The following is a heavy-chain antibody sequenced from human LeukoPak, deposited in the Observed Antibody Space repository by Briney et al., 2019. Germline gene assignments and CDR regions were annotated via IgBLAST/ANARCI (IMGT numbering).Heavy chain of an antibody. J-gene: IGHJ4*02. CDR2: VLLSGTS. CDR1: GGSILTTNW. V-gene: IGHV4-4*02. D-gene: IGHD1-26*01. Sequence: SGTLSLTCAVSGGSILTTNWWSWVRQPPGKGLEWIGEVLLSGTSNYNPSLKSRVSMSIDKSKNQLSLKLTSVTAADTAMYYCARESGAFSPFGFWGQGTLVTVSS. CDR3: ARESGAFSPFGF.